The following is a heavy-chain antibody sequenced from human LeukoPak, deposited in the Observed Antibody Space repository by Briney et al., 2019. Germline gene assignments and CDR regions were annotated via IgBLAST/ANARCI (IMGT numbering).Heavy chain of an antibody. D-gene: IGHD6-19*01. J-gene: IGHJ4*02. CDR2: IIPIFGTA. CDR1: GGTFSSYA. Sequence: SVKVSCKASGGTFSSYAISWVRQAPGQGLEWMGGIIPIFGTANYAQKFQGRVTITADESTSTAYMELSSLRSEDTAVYYCARSSSGWYYFDYWGQGTRVTVSS. CDR3: ARSSSGWYYFDY. V-gene: IGHV1-69*13.